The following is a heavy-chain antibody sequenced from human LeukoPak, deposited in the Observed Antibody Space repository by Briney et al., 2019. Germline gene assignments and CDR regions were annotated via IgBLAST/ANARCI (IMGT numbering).Heavy chain of an antibody. CDR1: GGSISSGGNT. V-gene: IGHV4-30-2*01. CDR3: ARRVVIRDDAFYI. D-gene: IGHD3-3*01. J-gene: IGHJ3*02. Sequence: PSETLSLTCAVSGGSISSGGNTWSWIRQPPGKGLEWIGYIYNSGNAYYNPSLKSRVTISVDTSKNQFSLKLTSVTAADTAVYYCARRVVIRDDAFYIWGQGTVVTVSS. CDR2: IYNSGNA.